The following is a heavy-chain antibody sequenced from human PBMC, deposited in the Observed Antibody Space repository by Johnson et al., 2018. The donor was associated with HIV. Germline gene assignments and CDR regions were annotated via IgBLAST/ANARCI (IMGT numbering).Heavy chain of an antibody. Sequence: QVQLVESGGGVVQPGRSLRLSCAASGFTFSAYGIHWVRQAPGKGLEWVAVISYDGSNKYYADSVKGRFTISRDNSKNTLYLQMNSLRAEDTAVYYCARSRAAYYYDSSGYYSAFDIWGQGTMVTVSS. V-gene: IGHV3-30*03. D-gene: IGHD3-22*01. CDR2: ISYDGSNK. CDR1: GFTFSAYG. J-gene: IGHJ3*02. CDR3: ARSRAAYYYDSSGYYSAFDI.